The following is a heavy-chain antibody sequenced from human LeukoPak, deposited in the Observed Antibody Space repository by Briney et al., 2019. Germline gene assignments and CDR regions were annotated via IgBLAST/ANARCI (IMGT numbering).Heavy chain of an antibody. Sequence: GASVTVTFTSAAYTFTFNYMHWVRHAQGQGLEWMGWINPNSGGTNYAQKFQGRVTMTRDTSISTAYMELSRLRSDDTAVYYCATYYYDSLSWGQGTLVTVSS. CDR2: INPNSGGT. CDR3: ATYYYDSLS. CDR1: AYTFTFNY. J-gene: IGHJ4*02. D-gene: IGHD3-22*01. V-gene: IGHV1-2*02.